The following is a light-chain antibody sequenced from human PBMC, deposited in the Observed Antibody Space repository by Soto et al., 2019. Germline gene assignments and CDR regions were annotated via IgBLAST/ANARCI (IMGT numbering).Light chain of an antibody. CDR3: QQRKNWPLT. Sequence: EIVLTRSPVILYLSLGERATFSCRASQSVSYYLGWYQQKPGQAPRLLIYDASNRATGIPARFSGSGSGTDFTLTISSLEPEDFAVYYCQQRKNWPLTFGGGIKVDIK. CDR2: DAS. V-gene: IGKV3-11*01. CDR1: QSVSYY. J-gene: IGKJ4*01.